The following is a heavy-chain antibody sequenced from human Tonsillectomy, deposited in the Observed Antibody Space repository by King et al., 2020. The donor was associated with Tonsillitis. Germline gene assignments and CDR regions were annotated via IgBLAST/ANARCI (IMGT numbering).Heavy chain of an antibody. CDR3: STDRASDTPPRFDH. Sequence: VQLVESGGGLVQPGGSLRLSCATSGFTFSKYWMNWFRQVPGKGLEWVANINQDGSETNYVDSVKGRFTTSRDNAKNSLYLQMSSLRAEDTAVYFCSTDRASDTPPRFDHWGQGTLVTVSS. D-gene: IGHD5-18*01. J-gene: IGHJ4*02. CDR1: GFTFSKYW. V-gene: IGHV3-7*01. CDR2: INQDGSET.